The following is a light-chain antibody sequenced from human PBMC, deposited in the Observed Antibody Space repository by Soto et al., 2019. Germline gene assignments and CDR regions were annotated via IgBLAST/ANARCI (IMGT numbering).Light chain of an antibody. V-gene: IGKV3-15*01. CDR1: QSISSS. Sequence: EIVMTQSPATLSVSPGERATLSCRASQSISSSLAWYRHKPGQAPRLHIYATSTTATGIPAWFSGSGSATEFPLTISSVQSEDFAVNYCQQYDNWPYTFSQGTKL. CDR3: QQYDNWPYT. J-gene: IGKJ2*01. CDR2: ATS.